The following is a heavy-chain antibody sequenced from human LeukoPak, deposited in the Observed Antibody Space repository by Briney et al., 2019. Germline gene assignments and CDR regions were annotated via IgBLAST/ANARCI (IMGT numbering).Heavy chain of an antibody. J-gene: IGHJ4*02. CDR1: GFTFSSYA. D-gene: IGHD3-10*01. V-gene: IGHV3-30*04. CDR2: ISYDGSNK. Sequence: PGGSLRLSCAASGFTFSSYAMHWVRQAPGKGLEWVAVISYDGSNKYYADSVKGRFTISRDNSKNTLYLQMNSLRAEDTAVYYCARDEEIWFGESLRGSLTIDYWGQGTLVTVSS. CDR3: ARDEEIWFGESLRGSLTIDY.